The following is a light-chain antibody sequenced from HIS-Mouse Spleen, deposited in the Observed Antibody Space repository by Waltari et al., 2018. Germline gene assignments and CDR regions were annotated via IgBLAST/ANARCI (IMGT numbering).Light chain of an antibody. CDR1: RSSVGGYHY. Sequence: QSALTLPRSVSGSPGQSVPIPCTGPRSSVGGYHYVSWYQQHPGKAPKLRIYDVSKRPSGVPDRFSGSKSGNTASLTISGLQAEDEADYYCCSYAGSYTLVFGGGTKLTVL. V-gene: IGLV2-11*01. J-gene: IGLJ3*02. CDR2: DVS. CDR3: CSYAGSYTLV.